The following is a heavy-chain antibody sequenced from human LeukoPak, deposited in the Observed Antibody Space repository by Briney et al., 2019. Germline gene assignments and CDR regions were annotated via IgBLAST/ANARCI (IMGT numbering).Heavy chain of an antibody. CDR3: AKTDCTSSSCYTIDS. J-gene: IGHJ4*02. CDR1: GFTFSYYA. Sequence: GGSLRLSCAASGFTFSYYAMSWVRQAPGRGLEWVSVISDSGTDTSYADSGKGRFTISRDNSKNTVYLQMHSLRAEDTAVYYCAKTDCTSSSCYTIDSWGQGTLVTVSS. CDR2: ISDSGTDT. V-gene: IGHV3-23*01. D-gene: IGHD2-2*02.